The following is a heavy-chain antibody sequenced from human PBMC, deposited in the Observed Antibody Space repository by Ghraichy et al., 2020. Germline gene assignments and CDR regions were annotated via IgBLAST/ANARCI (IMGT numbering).Heavy chain of an antibody. V-gene: IGHV4-34*01. J-gene: IGHJ6*02. CDR3: ASLGCSSTSCYEVDV. CDR1: GGSFSGYY. D-gene: IGHD2-2*01. CDR2: INHSGST. Sequence: SETLSLTCAVYGGSFSGYYWSWIRQPPGKGLEWIGEINHSGSTNYNPSLKSRVTISVDTSKNQFSLKLSPVTAADTAVYYCASLGCSSTSCYEVDVWGQGTTVTVSS.